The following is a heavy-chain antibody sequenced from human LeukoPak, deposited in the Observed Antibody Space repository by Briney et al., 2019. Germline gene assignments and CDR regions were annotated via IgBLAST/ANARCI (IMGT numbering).Heavy chain of an antibody. CDR3: ARDSYLSPAARYYYDSSGYYYTAFDY. CDR2: IKQDGSEK. Sequence: GGSLRLSCAASGFTFSSYWMSWVRQAPGKGLEWVANIKQDGSEKYYVDSVKGRFTISRDNAKNSLYLQMNSLRAEDTAVYYCARDSYLSPAARYYYDSSGYYYTAFDYWGQGTLVTVSS. J-gene: IGHJ4*02. CDR1: GFTFSSYW. D-gene: IGHD3-22*01. V-gene: IGHV3-7*01.